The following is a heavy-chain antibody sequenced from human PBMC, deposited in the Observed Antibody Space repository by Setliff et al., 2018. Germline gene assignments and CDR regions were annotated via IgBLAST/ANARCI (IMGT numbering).Heavy chain of an antibody. CDR2: INHRGST. Sequence: GSLRLSCAASGFTFSSYWMTWIRQSPEKGLEWIGEINHRGSTNYNPSLKSRVTISIDASKNQFSLKLSSVTAADTAVYYCARHKTGAVGTGEHFQHWGQGTLVTVSS. CDR3: ARHKTGAVGTGEHFQH. D-gene: IGHD6-19*01. CDR1: GFTFSSYW. J-gene: IGHJ1*01. V-gene: IGHV4-34*01.